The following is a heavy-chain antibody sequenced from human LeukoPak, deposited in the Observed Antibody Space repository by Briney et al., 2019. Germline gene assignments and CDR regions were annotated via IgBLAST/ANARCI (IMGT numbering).Heavy chain of an antibody. CDR3: AKDRTVGASYWYFDF. Sequence: GGSLRLSCAASGVTLSSYAMSWARQAPGKGLEWVSGISSSGSGGNTYYADSVKGRFTISRDSSKNTLFLHMNTLRAEDTAIYYCAKDRTVGASYWYFDFWGRGALVTVSS. D-gene: IGHD1-26*01. CDR1: GVTLSSYA. J-gene: IGHJ2*01. V-gene: IGHV3-23*01. CDR2: ISSSGSGGNT.